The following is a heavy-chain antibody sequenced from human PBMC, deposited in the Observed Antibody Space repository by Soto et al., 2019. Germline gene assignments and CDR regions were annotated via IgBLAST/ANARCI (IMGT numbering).Heavy chain of an antibody. J-gene: IGHJ4*02. CDR2: IKKDGSEN. Sequence: GGSLRLSCAASGFTFGDYWMSWVRQDPGKGLEWVAHIKKDGSENYYVDSVTGRFTVSRDNTKNSLYLQMNSLRAEDTAVYYCAKLGSGYYTGLYFDYWGQGTLVTVSS. V-gene: IGHV3-7*03. CDR3: AKLGSGYYTGLYFDY. D-gene: IGHD3-3*01. CDR1: GFTFGDYW.